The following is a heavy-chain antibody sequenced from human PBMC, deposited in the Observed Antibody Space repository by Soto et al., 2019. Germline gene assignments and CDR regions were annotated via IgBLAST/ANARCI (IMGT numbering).Heavy chain of an antibody. CDR1: GFSLSTSGLG. J-gene: IGHJ4*02. CDR2: IYWDDDK. CDR3: APGGGVGASAGTMDY. Sequence: QITLKESGPTLVKPTQTLRLTCTYSGFSLSTSGLGVDWIRQPPGKALEWLAVIYWDDDKSYSPSLRSRLTLTKDTSKHPVVLTMTNMGPADTGTYYRAPGGGVGASAGTMDYWGQGTLVTVSS. V-gene: IGHV2-5*02. D-gene: IGHD6-13*01.